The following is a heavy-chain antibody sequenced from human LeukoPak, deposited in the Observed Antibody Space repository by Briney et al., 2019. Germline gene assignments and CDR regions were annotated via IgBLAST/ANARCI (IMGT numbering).Heavy chain of an antibody. CDR3: ARDRDRGYSFDTNHNWFDP. CDR2: IIPIFGIA. J-gene: IGHJ5*02. CDR1: GGTFSSYA. Sequence: SVKVSCKASGGTFSSYAISWVRQAPGQGLEWMGRIIPIFGIANYAQKIQGRVTITADKSTSTAYMELSSLRSEDTAVYYCARDRDRGYSFDTNHNWFDPWGQGTLVTVSS. D-gene: IGHD5-18*01. V-gene: IGHV1-69*04.